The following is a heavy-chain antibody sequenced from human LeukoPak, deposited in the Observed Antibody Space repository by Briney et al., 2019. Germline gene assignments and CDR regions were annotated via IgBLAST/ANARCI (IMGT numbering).Heavy chain of an antibody. CDR3: ARDSRCSSNSCSPY. CDR1: GFTFDDYA. V-gene: IGHV3-9*01. D-gene: IGHD2-2*01. J-gene: IGHJ4*02. Sequence: GGSLRLSCAASGFTFDDYAMHWVRQAPGKGLEWVSGISWNSGSIGYADSVKGRFTISRDNAKNSLYLQMNSLRAEDTAVYYCARDSRCSSNSCSPYWGQGTLVTVSS. CDR2: ISWNSGSI.